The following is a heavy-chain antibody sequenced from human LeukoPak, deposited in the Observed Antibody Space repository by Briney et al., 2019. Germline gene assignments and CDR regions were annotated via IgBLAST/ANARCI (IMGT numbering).Heavy chain of an antibody. Sequence: GGSLRLSCAASGFTFSSYAMYWVRQAPGKGLEWVSGIFGSGGSTHYADSVKGRFTISRDNSKNTVYVQMNSLRAEDTAVYYCAKPTTGYSSGRYPGWPVDYWGQGTLVTVSS. J-gene: IGHJ4*02. D-gene: IGHD6-19*01. CDR3: AKPTTGYSSGRYPGWPVDY. CDR1: GFTFSSYA. CDR2: IFGSGGST. V-gene: IGHV3-23*01.